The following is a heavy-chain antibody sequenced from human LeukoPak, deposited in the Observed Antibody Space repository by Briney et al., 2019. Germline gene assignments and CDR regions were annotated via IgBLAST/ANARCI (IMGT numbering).Heavy chain of an antibody. CDR2: TRNKANSYST. CDR3: TRPFPPSFRAIDS. D-gene: IGHD1-26*01. Sequence: GGSLRLSCAVSGVTFSDYHMDWVRQAPGKGLEWVGRTRNKANSYSTEYAASVKGRFTIFRDHSKTSLYLQMNSMKNQDTAIYYCTRPFPPSFRAIDSWGQGTLVSVSS. J-gene: IGHJ4*02. CDR1: GVTFSDYH. V-gene: IGHV3-72*01.